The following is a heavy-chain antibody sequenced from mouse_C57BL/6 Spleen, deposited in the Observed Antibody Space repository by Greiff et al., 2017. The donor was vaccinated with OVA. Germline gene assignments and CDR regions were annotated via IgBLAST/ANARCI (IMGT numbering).Heavy chain of an antibody. J-gene: IGHJ3*01. CDR1: GYTFTDYN. Sequence: EVQRVESGPELVKPGASVKMSCKASGYTFTDYNMHWVKQSHGKSLEWIGYINPNNGGTSYNQKFKGKATLTVNKSSSTAYMALRSLTSEDSAVYYCARSDYYYGSSPLAYWGQGTLVTVSA. V-gene: IGHV1-22*01. CDR2: INPNNGGT. CDR3: ARSDYYYGSSPLAY. D-gene: IGHD1-1*01.